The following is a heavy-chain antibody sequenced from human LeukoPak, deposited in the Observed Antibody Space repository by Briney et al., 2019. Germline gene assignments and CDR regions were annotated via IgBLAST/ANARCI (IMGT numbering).Heavy chain of an antibody. CDR3: ARAPYSSSWYFDY. J-gene: IGHJ4*02. V-gene: IGHV3-66*01. CDR1: GFTVSSSY. CDR2: IYSGGST. Sequence: PGGSLRLSCAASGFTVSSSYMTWVRQAPGKGLEWVSVIYSGGSTRYAGSVKGRFTISRDNSKNTVYLQMNSLRAEDTAVHHCARAPYSSSWYFDYWGQGTLVTVSS. D-gene: IGHD6-13*01.